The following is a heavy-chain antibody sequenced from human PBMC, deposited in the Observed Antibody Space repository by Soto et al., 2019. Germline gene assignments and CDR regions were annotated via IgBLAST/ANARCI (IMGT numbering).Heavy chain of an antibody. Sequence: PGGSLRLSCAASGFTFRSYWMHWVRQAPGKGLVWVSLINNDGSITTYADSVEGRFTISRDNAKNTLFLQMNSLRAEDTAVYYCVRRSGDCTNGACYSYYIDYWGQGTPVTVSS. V-gene: IGHV3-74*01. J-gene: IGHJ4*02. CDR1: GFTFRSYW. CDR2: INNDGSIT. D-gene: IGHD2-8*01. CDR3: VRRSGDCTNGACYSYYIDY.